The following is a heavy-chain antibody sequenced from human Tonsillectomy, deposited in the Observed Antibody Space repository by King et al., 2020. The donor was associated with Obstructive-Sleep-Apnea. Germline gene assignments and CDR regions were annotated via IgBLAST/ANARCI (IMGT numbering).Heavy chain of an antibody. V-gene: IGHV1-18*01. CDR1: GYTFNYYG. CDR3: ARGSQPSYGSGSYYNWFDP. CDR2: ISAYNGHT. J-gene: IGHJ5*02. D-gene: IGHD3-10*01. Sequence: QLVQSGAEVKKPGASLKASCKASGYTFNYYGINWVRQAPGQGLEWMGWISAYNGHTNYAQKLQGRVTLTTDTSTSTAYMELRSLTSDDTAVFYCARGSQPSYGSGSYYNWFDPWGQGTLVTVSS.